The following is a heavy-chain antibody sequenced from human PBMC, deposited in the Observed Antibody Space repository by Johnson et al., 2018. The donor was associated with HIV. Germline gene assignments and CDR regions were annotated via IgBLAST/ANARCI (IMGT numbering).Heavy chain of an antibody. CDR2: ISYDGNNK. V-gene: IGHV3-30-3*01. Sequence: QVQVVESGGGVVQPGRSLRLSCAASGFTFSSHVMHWVRQGPGKGLEWVAVISYDGNNKYYADSVKGRFTISRDNSKNTMYLQMNSLRAEDTAVYYCARATVDDYGDYDDAFDIWGQGTMVTVSS. CDR1: GFTFSSHV. CDR3: ARATVDDYGDYDDAFDI. J-gene: IGHJ3*02. D-gene: IGHD4-17*01.